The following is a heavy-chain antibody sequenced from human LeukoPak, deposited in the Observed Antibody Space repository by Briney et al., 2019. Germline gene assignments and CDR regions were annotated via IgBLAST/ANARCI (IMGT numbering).Heavy chain of an antibody. CDR2: ISAYNGNT. Sequence: ASVKVSCKASGYTFTSCGISWVRQAPGQGLEWMGWISAYNGNTNYAQKLQGRVTMTTDTSTSTAYMELRSLRSDDTAVYYCARAPRYYYDSSGYVGDFDYWGQGTLVTVSS. CDR3: ARAPRYYYDSSGYVGDFDY. CDR1: GYTFTSCG. J-gene: IGHJ4*02. D-gene: IGHD3-22*01. V-gene: IGHV1-18*01.